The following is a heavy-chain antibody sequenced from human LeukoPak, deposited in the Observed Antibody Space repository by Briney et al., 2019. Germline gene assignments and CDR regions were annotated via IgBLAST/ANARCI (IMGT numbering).Heavy chain of an antibody. J-gene: IGHJ4*02. CDR1: GYTFTGYY. D-gene: IGHD4-17*01. CDR2: INPSGGST. CDR3: ARDQTSYGDYGGLDY. Sequence: EASVKVSCTASGYTFTGYYIHWVRQAPGQGLEWMGIINPSGGSTSYAQKFQGRVTMTRDTSTSTVYMELSSLRSEDTAVYYCARDQTSYGDYGGLDYWGQGTLVTVSS. V-gene: IGHV1-46*01.